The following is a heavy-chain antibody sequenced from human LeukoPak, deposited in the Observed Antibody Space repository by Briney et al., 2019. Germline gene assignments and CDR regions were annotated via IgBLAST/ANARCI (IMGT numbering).Heavy chain of an antibody. CDR1: GFTFSSYC. V-gene: IGHV3-74*01. J-gene: IGHJ4*02. CDR2: INSDGSTT. Sequence: GGSLRLSCAASGFTFSSYCMHWVRQAPGKGLVWVSRINSDGSTTSYADSVKGRFTISRDNAKNTLYLQMNSLRAEDTAMCYCAGGGSMAYWGQGTLVTVSS. D-gene: IGHD2/OR15-2a*01. CDR3: AGGGSMAY.